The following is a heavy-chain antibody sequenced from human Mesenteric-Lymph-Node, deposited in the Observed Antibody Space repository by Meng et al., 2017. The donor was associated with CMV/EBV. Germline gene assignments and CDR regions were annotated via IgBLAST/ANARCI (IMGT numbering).Heavy chain of an antibody. V-gene: IGHV1-2*02. CDR2: INPNSGGT. J-gene: IGHJ4*02. Sequence: ASVKVSCKASGYTFTNYDINWVRQAPGQGLEWMGWINPNSGGTIYAQKFQGRVTVTRDTSISTAYMELSRLRSDDTAVYYCARDPPDYWGQGTLVTVSS. CDR3: ARDPPDY. CDR1: GYTFTNYD.